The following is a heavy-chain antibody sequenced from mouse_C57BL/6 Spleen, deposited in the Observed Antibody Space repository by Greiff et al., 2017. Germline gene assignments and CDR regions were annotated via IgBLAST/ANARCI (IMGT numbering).Heavy chain of an antibody. CDR2: IYWDDDK. Sequence: QVTLKESGPGILQSSQTLSLTCSFSGFSLSTSGMGVSWIRQPSGKGLEWLAHIYWDDDKRYNPSLKSRLTISKDTSRNQVFLKITSVDTADTATYYCAGSQTTVAGDWFAYWGQGTLVTVSA. CDR1: GFSLSTSGMG. V-gene: IGHV8-12*01. D-gene: IGHD1-1*01. J-gene: IGHJ3*01. CDR3: AGSQTTVAGDWFAY.